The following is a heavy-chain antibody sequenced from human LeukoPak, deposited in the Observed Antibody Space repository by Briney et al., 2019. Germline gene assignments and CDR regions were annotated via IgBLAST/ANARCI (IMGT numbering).Heavy chain of an antibody. CDR1: GGSISSSSYY. CDR2: IYYSGST. V-gene: IGHV4-39*07. CDR3: ARDVVVPAADWCYMDV. J-gene: IGHJ6*03. Sequence: SETLSLTCTVSGGSISSSSYYWGWIRQPPGKGLEWIGSIYYSGSTYYNPSLKSRVTISVDTSKNQFSLKLSSVTAADTAVYYCARDVVVPAADWCYMDVWGKGTTVTVSS. D-gene: IGHD2-2*01.